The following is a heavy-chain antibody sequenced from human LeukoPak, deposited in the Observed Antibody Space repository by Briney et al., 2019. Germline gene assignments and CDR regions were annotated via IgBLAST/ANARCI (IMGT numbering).Heavy chain of an antibody. CDR3: ARSPQEGDYDFWSGFNYYFDD. D-gene: IGHD3-3*01. CDR2: VNGDGSSR. J-gene: IGHJ4*02. Sequence: GGSLRLSCAASGFTFSSHWMHWVRQVPGKGLVWVSRVNGDGSSRSYADSVEGRFTTSRDNAKNTLYLQMNSLRAEDTAVYYCARSPQEGDYDFWSGFNYYFDDWGQGTLVSVSS. V-gene: IGHV3-74*01. CDR1: GFTFSSHW.